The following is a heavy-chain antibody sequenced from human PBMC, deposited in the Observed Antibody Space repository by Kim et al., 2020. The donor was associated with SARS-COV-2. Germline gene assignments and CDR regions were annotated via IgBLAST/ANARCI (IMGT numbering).Heavy chain of an antibody. J-gene: IGHJ4*02. CDR2: VLYSGST. CDR3: ATSYRAVAGN. CDR1: GGSISSNTYY. Sequence: SETLSLTCTVSGGSISSNTYYWGWIRQHPGKGLEWIGSVLYSGSTYYNPSLKSRVTISVDTSKNQFSLKLSSVTAAYTAVYYCATSYRAVAGNWGQGTL. D-gene: IGHD6-19*01. V-gene: IGHV4-39*01.